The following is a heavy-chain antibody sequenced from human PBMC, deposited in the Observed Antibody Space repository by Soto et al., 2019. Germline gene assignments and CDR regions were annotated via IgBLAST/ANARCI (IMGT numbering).Heavy chain of an antibody. V-gene: IGHV3-30*18. J-gene: IGHJ4*02. Sequence: GGSLRLSCAASGFTFSSYGMHWVRQAPGKGLEWVAVISYDGSNKYYADSVKGRFTISRDNSKNTLYLQMNSLRAEDTAVYYCAKDTGWQWLDWIFGYWGQGTLVTVSS. CDR1: GFTFSSYG. CDR3: AKDTGWQWLDWIFGY. CDR2: ISYDGSNK. D-gene: IGHD6-19*01.